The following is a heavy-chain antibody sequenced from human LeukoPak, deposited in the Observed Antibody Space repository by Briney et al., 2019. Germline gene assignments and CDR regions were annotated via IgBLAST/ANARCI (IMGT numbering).Heavy chain of an antibody. CDR2: IKGDGSAK. J-gene: IGHJ4*02. V-gene: IGHV3-7*04. CDR1: GFAFSDSW. CDR3: TRVGYIDEGIDH. Sequence: GGSLRLACAASGFAFSDSWMTWIRQAPGKGLEWVAFIKGDGSAKKYVDSVKGRFTISRDNAKNSLFLQMNSLRAEDTAVYYCTRVGYIDEGIDHWGQGTLVTVSS. D-gene: IGHD5-24*01.